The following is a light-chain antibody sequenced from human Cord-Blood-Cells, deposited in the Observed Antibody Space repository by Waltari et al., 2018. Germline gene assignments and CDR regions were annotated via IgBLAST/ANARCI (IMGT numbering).Light chain of an antibody. V-gene: IGLV2-14*01. CDR2: DVS. J-gene: IGLJ3*02. CDR1: SSYVGGYNY. Sequence: QSALTQPASVSGSPGQSITISCTGTSSYVGGYNYVSWYQQHPGKAPKLMIYDVSKRPAGVSNRFSGSKSGNTASLTISGLQAEDEADYYCSSYTSSSFWVFGGGTKLTVL. CDR3: SSYTSSSFWV.